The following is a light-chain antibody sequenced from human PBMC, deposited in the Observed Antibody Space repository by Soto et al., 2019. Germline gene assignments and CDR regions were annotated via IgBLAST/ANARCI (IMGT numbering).Light chain of an antibody. V-gene: IGKV3-20*01. Sequence: EVVLTQSPGTLSLSPGERATLSCRASQNLNLNYFAWDQQKPGQGPRLLIYGISTRAAGIPDRFSGSGSGTYFPLTISRLEPEDFAVYYCQQYGTFPFTFGPGTKLDIK. CDR3: QQYGTFPFT. CDR2: GIS. J-gene: IGKJ3*01. CDR1: QNLNLNY.